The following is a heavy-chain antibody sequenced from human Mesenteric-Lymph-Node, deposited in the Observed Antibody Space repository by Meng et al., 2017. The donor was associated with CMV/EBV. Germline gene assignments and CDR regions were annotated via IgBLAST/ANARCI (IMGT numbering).Heavy chain of an antibody. CDR1: GDTFKTHV. CDR2: INPNSGGT. V-gene: IGHV1-2*06. D-gene: IGHD2-21*01. CDR3: ARDDGLFSYFDY. J-gene: IGHJ4*02. Sequence: SCKASGDTFKTHVFSWVRQAPGQGLEWMGRINPNSGGTNYAQKFQGRVTMTRDTSISTAYMELSRLRSDDTAVYYCARDDGLFSYFDYWGQGTLVTVSS.